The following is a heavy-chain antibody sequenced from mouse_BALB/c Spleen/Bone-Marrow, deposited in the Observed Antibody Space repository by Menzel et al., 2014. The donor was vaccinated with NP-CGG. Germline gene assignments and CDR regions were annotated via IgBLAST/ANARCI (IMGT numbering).Heavy chain of an antibody. J-gene: IGHJ3*01. D-gene: IGHD2-2*01. CDR2: INPSNGRA. Sequence: VQLQQSGAEPVKPGPSVKLSCQAPRHTFTSYWTHWVKQRPGQSPEWIGEINPSNGRADYNEKFRSKATLTVDRSSSTAYMQLSSLTSEDSAVYYCARAGGYDGFAYWGQGTLVTVSA. CDR1: RHTFTSYW. CDR3: ARAGGYDGFAY. V-gene: IGHV1S81*02.